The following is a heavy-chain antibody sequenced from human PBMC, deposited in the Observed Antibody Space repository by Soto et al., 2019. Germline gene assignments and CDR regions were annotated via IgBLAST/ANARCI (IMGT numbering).Heavy chain of an antibody. Sequence: GGSLRLSCAASVITFSSNWMHWVRQAPGKGLEWVSCISGTGSYMYYADSVKGRFTISRDNAKNSLYLQMNSLRAEDTALYFCASIGPGYSGYDYLDYWGQGTLVTVSS. CDR1: VITFSSNW. CDR2: ISGTGSYM. CDR3: ASIGPGYSGYDYLDY. D-gene: IGHD5-12*01. V-gene: IGHV3-21*01. J-gene: IGHJ4*02.